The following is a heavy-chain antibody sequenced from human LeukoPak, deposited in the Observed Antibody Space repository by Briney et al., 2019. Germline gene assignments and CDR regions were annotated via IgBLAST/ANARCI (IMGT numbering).Heavy chain of an antibody. J-gene: IGHJ5*02. D-gene: IGHD2-8*01. V-gene: IGHV4-59*01. Sequence: SETLSLTCTVSGGSISNYYWSWIRQPPGKGLEWIGYIHYSGSTNNNPSLKSRVTISVDTSKNQFSLKLTSVTAEDTAVYYCARDRLRGFDPWGQGTLVTVSS. CDR3: ARDRLRGFDP. CDR1: GGSISNYY. CDR2: IHYSGST.